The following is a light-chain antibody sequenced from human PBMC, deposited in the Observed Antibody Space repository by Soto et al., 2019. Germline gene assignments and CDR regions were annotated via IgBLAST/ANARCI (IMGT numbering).Light chain of an antibody. J-gene: IGLJ1*01. CDR3: SSHTSSSTPYV. Sequence: QSVLTQPASVSGSPGQSITISCTGTSSDVGAYNYVSWYQQHPGKAPKLMIYEVSNRPSGVSNRFSGSKSGSMASLTISGLQAEDEADYYCSSHTSSSTPYVFGTGTKVT. CDR2: EVS. V-gene: IGLV2-14*01. CDR1: SSDVGAYNY.